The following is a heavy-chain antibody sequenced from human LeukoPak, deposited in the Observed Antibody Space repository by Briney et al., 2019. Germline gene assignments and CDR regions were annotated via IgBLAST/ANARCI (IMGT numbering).Heavy chain of an antibody. CDR3: ARGIRYSGYDGFDY. Sequence: GGSLRLSCAASGFTFSSYAMHWVRQAPGKGLEWVAVISYDGSNKYYADSVKGRFTISRDNSKNTLYLQMNSLRADDTAVYYCARGIRYSGYDGFDYWGQGTLVTASS. V-gene: IGHV3-30-3*01. CDR2: ISYDGSNK. CDR1: GFTFSSYA. D-gene: IGHD5-12*01. J-gene: IGHJ4*02.